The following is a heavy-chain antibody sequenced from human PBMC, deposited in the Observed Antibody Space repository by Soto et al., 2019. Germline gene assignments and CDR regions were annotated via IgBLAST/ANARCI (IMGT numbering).Heavy chain of an antibody. V-gene: IGHV4-59*08. J-gene: IGHJ4*02. CDR1: GGSISSYY. CDR3: ARHVVQWELLPYYFDY. Sequence: SETLSLTCTVSGGSISSYYWSWIRQPPGKGLEWIGYIYYSGSTNYNPSLKSRVTISVDTSKNQFSLKLSSVTAADTAVYYCARHVVQWELLPYYFDYSGQGTLVTVSS. CDR2: IYYSGST. D-gene: IGHD1-26*01.